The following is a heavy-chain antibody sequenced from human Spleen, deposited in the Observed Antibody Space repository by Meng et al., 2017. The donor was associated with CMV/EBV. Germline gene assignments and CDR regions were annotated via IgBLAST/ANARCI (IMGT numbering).Heavy chain of an antibody. J-gene: IGHJ5*02. CDR3: ARDPVVPAGRGWFDL. CDR2: ISAYNGNT. CDR1: GYTFTSYG. V-gene: IGHV1-18*01. D-gene: IGHD2-2*01. Sequence: ASVKVSCKASGYTFTSYGISWVRQAPGQGLEWMGWISAYNGNTNYAQKLQGRVTITTDTSTSTAYMELRSLRSDDTSVYYCARDPVVPAGRGWFDLWGQGTLVTVSS.